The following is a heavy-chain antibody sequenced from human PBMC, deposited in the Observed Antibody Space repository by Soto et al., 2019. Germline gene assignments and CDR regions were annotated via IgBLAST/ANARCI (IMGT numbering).Heavy chain of an antibody. CDR2: IWYDGSNK. CDR1: GFTFSSYG. Sequence: PGGSLRLSCAASGFTFSSYGMHWVRQAPGKGLEWVAVIWYDGSNKYYADSVKGRFTISRDNSKNTLYLQMNSLRAEDTAVYYCARDGGEDQLLPIDYWGQGTLVTVSS. J-gene: IGHJ4*02. D-gene: IGHD2-2*01. CDR3: ARDGGEDQLLPIDY. V-gene: IGHV3-33*01.